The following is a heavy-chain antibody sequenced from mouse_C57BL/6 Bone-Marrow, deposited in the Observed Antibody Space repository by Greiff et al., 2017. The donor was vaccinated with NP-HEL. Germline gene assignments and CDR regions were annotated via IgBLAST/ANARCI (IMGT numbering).Heavy chain of an antibody. V-gene: IGHV1-81*01. CDR3: APNYDYDDGPPIAY. J-gene: IGHJ3*01. Sequence: QVQLQQSGAELARPGASVKLSCKASGYTFTSYGISWVKQRTGQGLEWIGEIYPRSGNTYYNEKFKGKATLTADKSSSTAYMELRRLTSEDSAVYFCAPNYDYDDGPPIAYWGQGTLVTVSA. CDR2: IYPRSGNT. CDR1: GYTFTSYG. D-gene: IGHD2-4*01.